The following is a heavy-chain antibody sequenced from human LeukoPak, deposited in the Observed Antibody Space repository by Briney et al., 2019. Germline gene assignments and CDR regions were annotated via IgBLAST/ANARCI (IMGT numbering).Heavy chain of an antibody. J-gene: IGHJ4*02. CDR3: ARDLEVGYDSSGSIFDY. CDR2: IIPIFGTA. CDR1: GGTFSSYA. Sequence: SVKVSCKASGGTFSSYAISWVRQAPGQGLEWMGGIIPIFGTANYAQKFQGRVTITADESTSTAYMELSSLRSEDTAVYYCARDLEVGYDSSGSIFDYWGQGTLVTVSS. V-gene: IGHV1-69*13. D-gene: IGHD3-22*01.